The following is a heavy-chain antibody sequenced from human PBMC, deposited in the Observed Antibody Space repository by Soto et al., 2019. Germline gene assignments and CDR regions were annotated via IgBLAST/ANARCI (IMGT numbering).Heavy chain of an antibody. CDR2: ISYDGGLQ. CDR3: VSDRGYGHASVPYS. CDR1: GFTFTSYG. Sequence: QAHLVESGGGVVQPGRSLRLSCAASGFTFTSYGMHWVRQAPGTRLEWVAVISYDGGLQHYADSVKGRFTISRDNSKNKVPLQMNSMRGEDEDVYYCVSDRGYGHASVPYSWGQGTLVSVSS. D-gene: IGHD2-15*01. V-gene: IGHV3-30*03. J-gene: IGHJ4*02.